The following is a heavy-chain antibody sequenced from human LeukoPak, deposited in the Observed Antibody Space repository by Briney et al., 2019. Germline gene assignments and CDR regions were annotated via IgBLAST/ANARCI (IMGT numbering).Heavy chain of an antibody. D-gene: IGHD6-19*01. V-gene: IGHV1-69*13. J-gene: IGHJ4*02. CDR3: AREPDSSGHPGR. CDR1: EGTFSSYA. CDR2: IIPIFGTA. Sequence: SVKVSCKASEGTFSSYAISWVRQAPGQGLEWMGGIIPIFGTANYAQKFQGRVTITADESTSTAYMELSSLRSEDTAVYYCAREPDSSGHPGRWGQGTLVTVSS.